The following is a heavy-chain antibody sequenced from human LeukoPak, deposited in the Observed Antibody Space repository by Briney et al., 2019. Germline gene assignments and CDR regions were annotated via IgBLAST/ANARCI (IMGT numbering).Heavy chain of an antibody. V-gene: IGHV4-59*01. Sequence: KPSETLSLTCTVSGGSISSYYWSWIRQPPGKGLEWIGYIYYSGSTNYNPSLKCRVTISVDTSKNQFSLKLSSVTAADTAVYYCARSGSSGKVDYWGQGTLVTVSS. CDR3: ARSGSSGKVDY. D-gene: IGHD3-10*01. CDR1: GGSISSYY. J-gene: IGHJ4*02. CDR2: IYYSGST.